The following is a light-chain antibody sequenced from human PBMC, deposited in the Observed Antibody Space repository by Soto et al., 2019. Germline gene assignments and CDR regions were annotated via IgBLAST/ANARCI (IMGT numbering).Light chain of an antibody. V-gene: IGKV1-5*03. Sequence: DIQMTQSPSTLSASVGDTVTITCRASQSISSWLAWYQQKPGKAPKLLIYKASILQSGVPSRFSGSGSGAEVTLTISRLQPDDFATYFCQEYNTLWTFGQGTKVEMK. J-gene: IGKJ1*01. CDR3: QEYNTLWT. CDR1: QSISSW. CDR2: KAS.